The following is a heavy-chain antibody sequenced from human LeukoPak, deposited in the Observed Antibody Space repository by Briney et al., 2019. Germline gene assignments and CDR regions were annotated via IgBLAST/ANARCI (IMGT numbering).Heavy chain of an antibody. CDR2: ISSSSSYI. V-gene: IGHV3-21*04. Sequence: PGGSLRLSCVASGFTFSSYSMNWVRQAPGKGLEWISCISSSSSYIYYADSVKGRFTISRDSSKNTLYLQINSLRVEDTAVYYCARGMDGYGPDAFDIWGQGTMVTVSS. D-gene: IGHD5-24*01. CDR1: GFTFSSYS. CDR3: ARGMDGYGPDAFDI. J-gene: IGHJ3*02.